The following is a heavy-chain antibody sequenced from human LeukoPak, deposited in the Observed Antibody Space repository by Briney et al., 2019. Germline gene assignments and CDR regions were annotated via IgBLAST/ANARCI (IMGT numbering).Heavy chain of an antibody. CDR3: ARSWAHAFDI. V-gene: IGHV4-59*12. J-gene: IGHJ3*02. CDR2: IYYSGST. Sequence: SETLSLTCTVSGGSISNYYWSWIRQPPGKGLEWIGYIYYSGSTYYNPSLKSRVTISVDTSKNQFSLKLSSVTAADTAVYYCARSWAHAFDIWGQGTMVTVSS. D-gene: IGHD6-13*01. CDR1: GGSISNYY.